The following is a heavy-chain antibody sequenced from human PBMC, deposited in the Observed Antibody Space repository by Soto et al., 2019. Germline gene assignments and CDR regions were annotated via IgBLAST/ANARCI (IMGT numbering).Heavy chain of an antibody. J-gene: IGHJ4*02. CDR2: ITTKSQGGTT. CDR1: GFTLSNVW. D-gene: IGHD6-19*01. V-gene: IGHV3-15*01. CDR3: ADIAVSHTGDY. Sequence: EVQLVESGGGLVKPGESLRLSCAASGFTLSNVWMNWVRQAPGKGLEWVARITTKSQGGTTDYAAPVKGRVIISRDESKNMLYLQMNSLKTEDTGVYYCADIAVSHTGDYWGQGTLVTVSS.